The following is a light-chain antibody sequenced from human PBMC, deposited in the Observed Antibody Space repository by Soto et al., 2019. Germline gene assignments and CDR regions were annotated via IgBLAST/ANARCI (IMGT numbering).Light chain of an antibody. CDR3: QQHANYPIT. Sequence: DIQMTQSPSTLSGSVGDRVTITCRASQTISSWLAWYQQKPGKAPKLLIYKASTLKSGVPSRFSGSGSGTEFTLTISSLQPDDFATYYCQQHANYPITFGGGTKVEI. J-gene: IGKJ4*01. V-gene: IGKV1-5*03. CDR2: KAS. CDR1: QTISSW.